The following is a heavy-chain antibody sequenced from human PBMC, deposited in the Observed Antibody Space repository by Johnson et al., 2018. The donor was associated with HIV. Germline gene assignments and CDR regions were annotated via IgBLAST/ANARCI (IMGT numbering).Heavy chain of an antibody. CDR2: LHRDGTT. V-gene: IGHV3-66*01. CDR1: GFIVSNNY. D-gene: IGHD1-26*01. CDR3: ARDELDNSGHLMGFDM. Sequence: VLLVESGGGLVQPGGSLRLSCAASGFIVSNNYMNWVRQTPGKGLEWVSILHRDGTTYYADSVKGRFTISRDNSKNTLYLQMKRLRVVDTAVYYCARDELDNSGHLMGFDMWGQGTMVTVSS. J-gene: IGHJ3*02.